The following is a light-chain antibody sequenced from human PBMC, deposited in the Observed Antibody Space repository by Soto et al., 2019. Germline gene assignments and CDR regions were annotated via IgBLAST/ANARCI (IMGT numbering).Light chain of an antibody. J-gene: IGLJ1*01. CDR2: DVS. Sequence: QSALTQPCSVSGSPGQSVTISCTGASSDVGGYNYVSWYQQHPGKAPKLMIYDVSKRPSGVPDRFSGSKSGNTASLTISGLQTEDEADYYCCSYAGRYTYVFGTGTKVTVL. CDR1: SSDVGGYNY. CDR3: CSYAGRYTYV. V-gene: IGLV2-11*01.